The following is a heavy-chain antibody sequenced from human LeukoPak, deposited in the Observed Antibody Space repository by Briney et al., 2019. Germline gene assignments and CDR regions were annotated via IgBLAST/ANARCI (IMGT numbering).Heavy chain of an antibody. CDR3: AREMAHYFDSSGYSF. CDR2: ISSSSTI. J-gene: IGHJ4*02. V-gene: IGHV3-48*02. Sequence: HTGGSLRLSCAASGFTFRNYGMQWVRQAPGKGLEWVSYISSSSTIHYAESVKGRFTISRDNAKNSLYLQMNSLRDEDTAVYYCAREMAHYFDSSGYSFWGQGTLVTVSS. D-gene: IGHD3-22*01. CDR1: GFTFRNYG.